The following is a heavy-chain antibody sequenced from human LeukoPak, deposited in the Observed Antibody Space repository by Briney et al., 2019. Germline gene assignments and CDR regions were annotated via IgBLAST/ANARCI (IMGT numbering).Heavy chain of an antibody. D-gene: IGHD3-3*01. CDR1: GGTFSSYA. Sequence: SVKVSCKASGGTFSSYAISWVRQAPGQGLEWMGGIIPIFGTANYAQKFQGRVTITADESTCTAYMELSSLRSEDTAVYYCARCQRILEWFPFDYWGQGTLVTVSS. CDR3: ARCQRILEWFPFDY. CDR2: IIPIFGTA. V-gene: IGHV1-69*13. J-gene: IGHJ4*02.